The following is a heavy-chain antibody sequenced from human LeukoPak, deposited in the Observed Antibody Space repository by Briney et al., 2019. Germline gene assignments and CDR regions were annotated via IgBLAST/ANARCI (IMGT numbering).Heavy chain of an antibody. CDR1: GYTFTSYD. Sequence: ASVKVSCKASGYTFTSYDINWVRQATGQGLEWMGWMNPNSGNTGYAQKLQGRVTMTTDTSTSTAYMELRSLRSDDTAVYYCARQQGRFLEWAYYFDYWGQGTLVTVSS. V-gene: IGHV1-8*01. J-gene: IGHJ4*02. D-gene: IGHD3-3*01. CDR2: MNPNSGNT. CDR3: ARQQGRFLEWAYYFDY.